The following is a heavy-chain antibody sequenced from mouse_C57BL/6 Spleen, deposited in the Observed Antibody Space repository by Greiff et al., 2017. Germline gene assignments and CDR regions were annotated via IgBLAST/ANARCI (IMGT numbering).Heavy chain of an antibody. CDR1: GFSLTSYA. D-gene: IGHD1-1*01. CDR3: ALHYGSSYYYAMDY. Sequence: QVQLQQSGPGLVAPSQSLSITCTVSGFSLTSYAISWVRQPPGKGLEWLGVIWTGGGTNYNSALKSRLSISKDNSKSQVFLKMNSLQTDDTARYYCALHYGSSYYYAMDYWGQGTSVTVSS. V-gene: IGHV2-9-1*01. J-gene: IGHJ4*01. CDR2: IWTGGGT.